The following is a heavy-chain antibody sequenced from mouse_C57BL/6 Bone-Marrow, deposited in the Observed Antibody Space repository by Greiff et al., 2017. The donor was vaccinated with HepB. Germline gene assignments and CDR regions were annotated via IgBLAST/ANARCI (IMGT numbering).Heavy chain of an antibody. J-gene: IGHJ1*03. Sequence: EVKLVESEGGLVQPGSSMKLSCTASGFTFNDYYMAWVRQVPEKGLEWVANINYDGSSTYYLDSLKSRFIISRDNAKNILYLQMSSLKSEDTATYYCARDRSNYWYFDVWGTGTTVTVSS. D-gene: IGHD2-5*01. V-gene: IGHV5-16*01. CDR1: GFTFNDYY. CDR3: ARDRSNYWYFDV. CDR2: INYDGSST.